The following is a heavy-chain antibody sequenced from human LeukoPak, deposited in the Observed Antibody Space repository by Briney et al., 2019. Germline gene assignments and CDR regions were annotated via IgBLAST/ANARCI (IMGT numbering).Heavy chain of an antibody. D-gene: IGHD4-17*01. CDR3: ARDFTMTASPDAFDV. V-gene: IGHV4-31*03. CDR2: IHYTGAT. Sequence: SETLSLTCTVSGVSISSDGYHWTWIRQHPGKGLEWIGYIHYTGATYYNPSLKSRVTISVDTSKNLFSLKLNSVTAADTAVYYCARDFTMTASPDAFDVWGQGTLVTVSS. J-gene: IGHJ3*01. CDR1: GVSISSDGYH.